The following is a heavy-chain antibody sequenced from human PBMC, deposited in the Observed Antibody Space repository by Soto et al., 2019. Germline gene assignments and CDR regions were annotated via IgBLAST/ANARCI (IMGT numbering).Heavy chain of an antibody. V-gene: IGHV4-59*12. CDR3: ARVRAARGARDMDV. D-gene: IGHD6-6*01. Sequence: PSETLSLTCTVSDGSISSYYWSWIRQPPGKGLEWIGYLYYSGSTNYNPSVKSRVTISLDTSKNQLSLNLNSVTAADTAVYYCARVRAARGARDMDVWGKGATVTVSS. CDR1: DGSISSYY. J-gene: IGHJ6*03. CDR2: LYYSGST.